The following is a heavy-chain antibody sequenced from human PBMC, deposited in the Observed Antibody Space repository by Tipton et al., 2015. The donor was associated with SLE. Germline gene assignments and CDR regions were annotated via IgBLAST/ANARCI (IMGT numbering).Heavy chain of an antibody. J-gene: IGHJ3*02. Sequence: TLSLTCTVSGDSISSHYWNWILQPPGKGLEWIGYIYYSGSTNYNPSLKSRVTISVDTSKNQFSLKLSSVTAADTAVYYCARGSGYGYGDDAFDIWGQGTMVTVSS. D-gene: IGHD5-18*01. V-gene: IGHV4-59*11. CDR1: GDSISSHY. CDR3: ARGSGYGYGDDAFDI. CDR2: IYYSGST.